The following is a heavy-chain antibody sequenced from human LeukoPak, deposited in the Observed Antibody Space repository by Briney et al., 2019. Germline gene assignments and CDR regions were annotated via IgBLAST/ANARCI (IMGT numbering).Heavy chain of an antibody. CDR1: GFTVSSSF. V-gene: IGHV3-53*01. J-gene: IGHJ4*02. CDR3: ARDRLYSSGWPFDY. CDR2: IYSGGST. Sequence: GGSLRLSCAASGFTVSSSFMSWVRQAPGKGLEWVSVIYSGGSTYYADSVKGRFTISRDNAKNSLYLQMNSLRAEDTAVYYCARDRLYSSGWPFDYWGQGTLVTVSS. D-gene: IGHD6-19*01.